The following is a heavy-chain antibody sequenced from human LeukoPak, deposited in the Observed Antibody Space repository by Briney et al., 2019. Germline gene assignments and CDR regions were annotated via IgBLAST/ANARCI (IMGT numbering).Heavy chain of an antibody. J-gene: IGHJ6*04. Sequence: SETLSLTCAVYGGSFSGYYWNWIRQPPGKGLEWIGEINHSGSTNYNPSLKSRVTISVDTSKNQFSLKLSSVTAADTAVYYCASRYCSGGSCYLSYYGMDVWGKGTTVTVSS. CDR3: ASRYCSGGSCYLSYYGMDV. CDR2: INHSGST. V-gene: IGHV4-34*01. CDR1: GGSFSGYY. D-gene: IGHD2-15*01.